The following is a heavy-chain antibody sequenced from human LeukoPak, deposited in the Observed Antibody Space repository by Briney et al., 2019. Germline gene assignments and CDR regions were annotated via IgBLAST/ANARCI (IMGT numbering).Heavy chain of an antibody. J-gene: IGHJ4*02. V-gene: IGHV3-33*01. CDR2: IWYDASGQ. Sequence: PGRSLRLSCAASGFSFSTYGMHWVRQAPGKGLEWVAMIWYDASGQHYADSVKGRFTISRDTSKNTLYLQMNSLRAEDTAVYSCARDSLYDDNGYYHYFDYWGQGTLVTVSS. CDR1: GFSFSTYG. D-gene: IGHD3-22*01. CDR3: ARDSLYDDNGYYHYFDY.